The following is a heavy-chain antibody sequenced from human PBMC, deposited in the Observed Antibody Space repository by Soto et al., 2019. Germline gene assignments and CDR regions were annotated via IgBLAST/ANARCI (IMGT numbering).Heavy chain of an antibody. CDR2: VYTSGYS. Sequence: VQLQESGPGLVKPSETLSLICTVFGGSISSDYLSWIRQPAGKGLEWIGRVYTSGYSNSNPSLKSRVTMSVDTSKKQFSLNLSSVTAADTAVYYCAREPTTAGTVNWFDPWGQGTLVTVSS. V-gene: IGHV4-4*07. D-gene: IGHD6-13*01. CDR1: GGSISSDY. CDR3: AREPTTAGTVNWFDP. J-gene: IGHJ5*02.